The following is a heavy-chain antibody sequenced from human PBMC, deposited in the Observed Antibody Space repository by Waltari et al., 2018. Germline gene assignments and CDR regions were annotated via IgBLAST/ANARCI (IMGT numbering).Heavy chain of an antibody. CDR3: VRGVAVAGNPNWFDP. D-gene: IGHD6-19*01. Sequence: EVQLVESGGGLVQPGGSLTLSCAASGFTFSTYWMPWVRHAPGKGPVWVSRITGDGSVTGYADSVKGRFTISRDNAKNTVYLQMNSLRAEDSAFYYCVRGVAVAGNPNWFDPWGQGTLVTVSS. CDR1: GFTFSTYW. V-gene: IGHV3-74*01. CDR2: ITGDGSVT. J-gene: IGHJ5*02.